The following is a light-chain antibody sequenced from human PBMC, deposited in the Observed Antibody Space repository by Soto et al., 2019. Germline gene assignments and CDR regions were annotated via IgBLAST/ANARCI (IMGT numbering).Light chain of an antibody. Sequence: DIQMTQSPSSLSASVGDRVTITCQASQDTSNYLYWYQQKPGKDPKLLIYDASNLETGVTSSFRGSGSRTYCTYSINTLQPADTAPYYEQQDDNHPPYSFGQGTKLVIK. J-gene: IGKJ2*01. V-gene: IGKV1-33*01. CDR1: QDTSNY. CDR3: QQDDNHPPYS. CDR2: DAS.